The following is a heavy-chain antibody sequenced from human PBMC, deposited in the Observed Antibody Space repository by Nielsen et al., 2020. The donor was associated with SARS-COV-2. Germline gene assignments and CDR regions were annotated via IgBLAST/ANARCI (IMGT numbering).Heavy chain of an antibody. V-gene: IGHV3-7*01. J-gene: IGHJ3*01. CDR3: SRDWSRAFDV. Sequence: GGSLRLSCAASGFSFSSHWMSWVRQVPGKGLEWVADIDPDGSDKVYVDSAKGRFTISRDNAKKSMSLQMNNLRVEDTAVYYCSRDWSRAFDVWGQGTMVTVSS. CDR2: IDPDGSDK. CDR1: GFSFSSHW. D-gene: IGHD2-8*02.